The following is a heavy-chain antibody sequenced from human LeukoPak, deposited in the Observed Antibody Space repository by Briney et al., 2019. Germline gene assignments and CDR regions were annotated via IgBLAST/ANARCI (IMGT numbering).Heavy chain of an antibody. V-gene: IGHV4-59*08. CDR2: VYYSRRT. CDR3: ARHPIVGATADGASDI. J-gene: IGHJ3*02. CDR1: RGSIRSYY. D-gene: IGHD1-26*01. Sequence: PSETVPLTRPVCRGSIRSYYWSWLRQPPAKGREGIGDVYYSRRTYYNPSLHSRVTICVDTTKHQLSPNLRSVDAADTAVYYCARHPIVGATADGASDIWGQGTMVTVPS.